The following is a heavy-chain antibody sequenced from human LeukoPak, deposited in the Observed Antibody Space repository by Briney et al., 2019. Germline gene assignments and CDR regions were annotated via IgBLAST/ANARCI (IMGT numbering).Heavy chain of an antibody. J-gene: IGHJ4*02. D-gene: IGHD1-26*01. V-gene: IGHV1-69*05. CDR3: ARGSRIGGATVPDFDY. Sequence: GSSVKVSYKASGGTFSSYAISWVRQAPGQGLEWMGRIIPIFGTANYAQKFQGRVTITTDESTSTAYMELSSRRSEDTAVYYCARGSRIGGATVPDFDYWGQGTLVTVSS. CDR1: GGTFSSYA. CDR2: IIPIFGTA.